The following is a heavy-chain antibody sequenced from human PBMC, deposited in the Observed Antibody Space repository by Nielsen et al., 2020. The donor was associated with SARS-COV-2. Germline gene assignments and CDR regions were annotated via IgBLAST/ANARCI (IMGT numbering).Heavy chain of an antibody. J-gene: IGHJ4*02. CDR2: IYYSGST. CDR1: GGSFSSYY. CDR3: ASPLVRTY. D-gene: IGHD2-8*01. Sequence: SETLSLTCAVYGGSFSSYYWGWIRQPPGKGLEWIGSIYYSGSTYYNPSLKSRVTISVDTSKNQFSLKLSSVTAADTAVYYCASPLVRTYWGQGTLVTVSS. V-gene: IGHV4-39*01.